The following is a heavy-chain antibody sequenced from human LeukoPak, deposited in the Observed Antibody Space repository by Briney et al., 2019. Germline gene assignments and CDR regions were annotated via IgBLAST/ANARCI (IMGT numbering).Heavy chain of an antibody. CDR3: AKDGGSSGWSQFDY. Sequence: GGSLRLSCAASGFTYSNYAMHWVRQAPGKGLEWVAVISYDGINKYSADSVKGRFTISRDNSKNTLYLQMNSLRYEDTAVYYCAKDGGSSGWSQFDYWGQGTLVTVSS. CDR1: GFTYSNYA. J-gene: IGHJ4*02. D-gene: IGHD6-19*01. V-gene: IGHV3-30*18. CDR2: ISYDGINK.